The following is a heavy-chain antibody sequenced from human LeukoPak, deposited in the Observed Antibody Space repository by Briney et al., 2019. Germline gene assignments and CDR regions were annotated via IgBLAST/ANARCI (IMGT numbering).Heavy chain of an antibody. V-gene: IGHV3-48*04. J-gene: IGHJ4*02. CDR3: ARDFHFDY. CDR1: GFTLSSYG. Sequence: PGGSLRLSCAASGFTLSSYGMTWVRQAPGKGLEWVSGITSGGGTIYYADSVKGRFTISRDNAKNSLYLQMNSLRAEDTAVYYCARDFHFDYWGQGTLVTVSS. CDR2: ITSGGGTI.